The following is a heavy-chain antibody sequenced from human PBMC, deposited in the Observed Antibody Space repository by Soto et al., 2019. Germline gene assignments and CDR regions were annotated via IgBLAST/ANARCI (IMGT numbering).Heavy chain of an antibody. CDR1: GFTVSSNY. V-gene: IGHV3-53*01. D-gene: IGHD1-1*01. CDR3: ARSVEMATTNYWYFDL. Sequence: PGGSLRLSCAASGFTVSSNYMSWVRQAPGKGLEWVSVIYSGGSTYYADSVKGRFTISRDNSKNTLYLQMNSLRAEDTAVYYCARSVEMATTNYWYFDLWGRGTLVTVS. J-gene: IGHJ2*01. CDR2: IYSGGST.